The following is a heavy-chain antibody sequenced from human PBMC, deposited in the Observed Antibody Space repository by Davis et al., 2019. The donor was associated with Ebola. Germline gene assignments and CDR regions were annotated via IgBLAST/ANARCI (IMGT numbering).Heavy chain of an antibody. J-gene: IGHJ6*02. CDR3: ARDIVEELSLIYYYGMDV. Sequence: GESLKISCAASGFTFSSYSMNWVRQAPGKGLEWVSSISSSSSYIYYADSVKGRFTISRDNAKNSLYLQMNSLRAEDTAVYYCARDIVEELSLIYYYGMDVWGQGTTVTVSS. CDR2: ISSSSSYI. D-gene: IGHD3-16*02. V-gene: IGHV3-21*01. CDR1: GFTFSSYS.